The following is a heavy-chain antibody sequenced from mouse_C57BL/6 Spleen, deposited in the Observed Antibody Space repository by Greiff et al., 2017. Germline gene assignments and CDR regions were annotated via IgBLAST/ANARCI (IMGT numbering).Heavy chain of an antibody. CDR2: FYPGSGSI. D-gene: IGHD4-1*01. CDR3: ARHEDQTGTGAY. J-gene: IGHJ3*01. Sequence: VQLQQSGAELVKPGASVKLSCKASGYTFTEYTIHWVKQRPGQGLEWIGWFYPGSGSIKYNEKFKDKATLTVDKSSSTVYMELSRLTAEDSAVYFCARHEDQTGTGAYWGQGTLVTVSA. CDR1: GYTFTEYT. V-gene: IGHV1-62-2*01.